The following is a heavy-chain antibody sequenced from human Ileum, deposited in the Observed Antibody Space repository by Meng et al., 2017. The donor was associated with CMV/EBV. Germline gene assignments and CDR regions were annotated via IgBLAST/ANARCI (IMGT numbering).Heavy chain of an antibody. J-gene: IGHJ4*02. V-gene: IGHV4-4*07. CDR1: GGCFSGYY. D-gene: IGHD2-2*01. CDR3: ARGSSSWAFDY. CDR2: VYSSGST. Sequence: QLQGAGPVIVKPSRTFSLPCLVSGGCFSGYYGSWIRPPATKGLEWIGRVYSSGSTDYNPSLQSRVTMSVDTSKNQFSLKLSSVTAADTAVYYCARGSSSWAFDYWGQGTLVTVSS.